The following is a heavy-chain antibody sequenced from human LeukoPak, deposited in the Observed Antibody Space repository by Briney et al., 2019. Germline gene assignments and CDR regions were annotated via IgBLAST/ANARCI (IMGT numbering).Heavy chain of an antibody. CDR3: ARGSRGYSGYDWISYYFDY. V-gene: IGHV3-30*02. D-gene: IGHD5-12*01. J-gene: IGHJ4*02. CDR1: GFTFSSYG. Sequence: PGGSLRLSCAASGFTFSSYGMHWVRQAPGKGLEWVAFIRYDGSNKYYADSVKGRFTISRDNSKNTLYLQMNSLRAEDTAVYYCARGSRGYSGYDWISYYFDYWGQGTLVTVSS. CDR2: IRYDGSNK.